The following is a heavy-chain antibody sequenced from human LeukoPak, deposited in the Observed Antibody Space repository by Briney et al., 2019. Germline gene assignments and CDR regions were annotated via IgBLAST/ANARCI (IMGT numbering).Heavy chain of an antibody. Sequence: GGSLRLSCAASGFTFSSYWMHWVRQAPGKGLVWVSRINSDGSSTSYADSVKGRFTISRDNAKNTLYLQMNSLRAEDTAVYYCAKDGPRYSGSYALYYYYYYMDVWGKGTTVTVSS. CDR3: AKDGPRYSGSYALYYYYYYMDV. J-gene: IGHJ6*03. CDR1: GFTFSSYW. CDR2: INSDGSST. D-gene: IGHD1-26*01. V-gene: IGHV3-74*01.